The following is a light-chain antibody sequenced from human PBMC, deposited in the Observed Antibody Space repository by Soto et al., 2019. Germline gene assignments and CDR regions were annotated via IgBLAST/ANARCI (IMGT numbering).Light chain of an antibody. CDR1: SSDVVAYNY. Sequence: QSALPQPASVSEFPGQSVTISCIGTSSDVVAYNYVSWYQQHPGKAPKLIIFDVNHRPSGISNRFSGSKSGNTASLTVSGLQADDEADYYCSSFTVMNTQVFGGGTKVTVL. CDR2: DVN. V-gene: IGLV2-14*03. J-gene: IGLJ2*01. CDR3: SSFTVMNTQV.